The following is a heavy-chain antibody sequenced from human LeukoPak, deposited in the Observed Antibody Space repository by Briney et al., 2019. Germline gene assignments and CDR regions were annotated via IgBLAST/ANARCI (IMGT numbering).Heavy chain of an antibody. V-gene: IGHV4-59*01. CDR1: GGSISSYY. D-gene: IGHD1-14*01. J-gene: IGHJ3*02. CDR3: ARDGAGAFDI. CDR2: IYYSGST. Sequence: SETLSLTCTVSGGSISSYYWSWIRQPPGKGLEWIGYIYYSGSTNYNPSPKSRVTISVDTSKNQSSLKLSSVTAADTAVYYCARDGAGAFDIWGQGTMVTVSS.